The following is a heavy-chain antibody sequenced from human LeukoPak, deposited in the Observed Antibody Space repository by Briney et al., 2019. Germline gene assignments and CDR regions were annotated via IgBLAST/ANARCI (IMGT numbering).Heavy chain of an antibody. CDR3: AKSFRGYSGSYFDY. CDR2: ISGSGATT. CDR1: EFSFDGYA. Sequence: GGSLRLSCAASEFSFDGYAMSWVRQAPGKGLEWVSAISGSGATTYYADSVKGRFSISRDNSDNTLYLQMNSLSAEDTAVYYCAKSFRGYSGSYFDYWGQGTLVSVSS. D-gene: IGHD1-26*01. J-gene: IGHJ4*02. V-gene: IGHV3-23*01.